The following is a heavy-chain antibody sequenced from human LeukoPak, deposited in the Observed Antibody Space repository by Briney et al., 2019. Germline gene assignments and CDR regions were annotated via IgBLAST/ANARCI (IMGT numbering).Heavy chain of an antibody. J-gene: IGHJ4*02. CDR1: RGSIISRSYY. CDR3: ARLDYSDIYFDY. CDR2: IYYSGRT. D-gene: IGHD3-22*01. Sequence: SETLSLTCIVSRGSIISRSYYWGWIRQPPGKGLEWLGSIYYSGRTYYNPSLKSRATISVDTSKNQFSLKLSSVTAADTAVYYCARLDYSDIYFDYWGQGALVTVS. V-gene: IGHV4-39*01.